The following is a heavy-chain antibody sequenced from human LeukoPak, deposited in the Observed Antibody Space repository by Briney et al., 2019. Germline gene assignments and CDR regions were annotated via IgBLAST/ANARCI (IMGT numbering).Heavy chain of an antibody. CDR3: ARDRGGVDTGTKNDAFDM. V-gene: IGHV3-7*01. CDR2: IKQDGSEK. D-gene: IGHD3-10*01. J-gene: IGHJ3*02. CDR1: GFTFSSYW. Sequence: PGGSLRLSCAASGFTFSSYWMSWVRQAPGKGLEWVANIKQDGSEKYYVDSVKGRFTISRDNAKNSLYLQMNSLRAEDTAVYYCARDRGGVDTGTKNDAFDMWGQGTMVTVSS.